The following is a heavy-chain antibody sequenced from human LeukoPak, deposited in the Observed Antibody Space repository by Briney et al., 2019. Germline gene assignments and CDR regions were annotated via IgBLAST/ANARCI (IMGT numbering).Heavy chain of an antibody. CDR3: ARVDYGSGSYYGLRY. J-gene: IGHJ4*02. V-gene: IGHV3-7*01. D-gene: IGHD3-10*01. Sequence: GGSLRLSCAASGFTFSSYWMSWVRQAPGKGLEWVANIKQDGSEKYYVDSVKGRFTISRDNAKNSLYLQMNSLRAEDTAVYYCARVDYGSGSYYGLRYWGQGTLVTVSS. CDR2: IKQDGSEK. CDR1: GFTFSSYW.